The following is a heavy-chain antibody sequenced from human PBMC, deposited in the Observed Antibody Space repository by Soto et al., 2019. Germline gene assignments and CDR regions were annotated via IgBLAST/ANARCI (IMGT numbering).Heavy chain of an antibody. CDR1: GFTFSSYS. CDR2: ITSTSSAR. J-gene: IGHJ6*02. D-gene: IGHD1-26*01. CDR3: ARDDSGQLPGDHYYGMDV. V-gene: IGHV3-48*01. Sequence: EVQLVESGGGLVQPGGSLRLSCAASGFTFSSYSMNWVRQAPGKGLEWVSYITSTSSARYYADSVKGRFTISRDNAKNSLYLQMNSLRAEDTAVYYGARDDSGQLPGDHYYGMDVWGQGTTVTVSS.